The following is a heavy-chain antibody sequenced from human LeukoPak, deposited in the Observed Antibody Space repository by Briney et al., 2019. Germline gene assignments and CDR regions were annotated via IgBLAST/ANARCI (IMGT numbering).Heavy chain of an antibody. J-gene: IGHJ4*02. CDR1: GYTFTGYY. Sequence: GASVKVSCKASGYTFTGYYMHWVRQAPGQGLEWMGWINPNSGGTNYAQKFQGWVTMTRDTSISTAYMELSRLRSDDTAVYYCARGVATNRYYFDYWGQGTLVTVSS. D-gene: IGHD5-12*01. CDR2: INPNSGGT. CDR3: ARGVATNRYYFDY. V-gene: IGHV1-2*04.